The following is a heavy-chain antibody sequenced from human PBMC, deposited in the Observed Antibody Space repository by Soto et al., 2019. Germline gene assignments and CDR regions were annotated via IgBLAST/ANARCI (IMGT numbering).Heavy chain of an antibody. V-gene: IGHV4-31*03. J-gene: IGHJ4*02. CDR3: ARVYWSGYYLHFDY. CDR1: GGSISSGGYY. Sequence: QVQLQESGPGLVKPSQTLSLTCTVSGGSISSGGYYWSWIRQHPGKGLEWIGYLYYSGRTSYNPSLKSRVNITVDTSKNQFSLKLSSVTAADTAVYYCARVYWSGYYLHFDYWGQGTLVTVSS. CDR2: LYYSGRT. D-gene: IGHD3-3*01.